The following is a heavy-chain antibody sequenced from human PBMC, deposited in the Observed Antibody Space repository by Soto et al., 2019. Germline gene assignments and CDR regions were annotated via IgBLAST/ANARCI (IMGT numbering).Heavy chain of an antibody. Sequence: ASVNGSCKASAGTFSSYASSWVRQAPGQGLEWMGGIIPIFGTANYAQKFQGRVTITADESTSTAYMELSSLRSEDTAVYYCARSPLRYYYDSSGYYSPAFDIWGQGTMVTVSS. D-gene: IGHD3-22*01. CDR1: AGTFSSYA. J-gene: IGHJ3*02. V-gene: IGHV1-69*01. CDR2: IIPIFGTA. CDR3: ARSPLRYYYDSSGYYSPAFDI.